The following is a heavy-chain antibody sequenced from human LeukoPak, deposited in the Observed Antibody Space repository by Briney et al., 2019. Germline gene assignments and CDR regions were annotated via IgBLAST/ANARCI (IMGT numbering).Heavy chain of an antibody. CDR1: GYSFTGHY. Sequence: ASVKVSCKTSGYSFTGHYLHWVRQAPGQGLEWMGWISVDNGNTNYAQKLQGRVTMTTDTSTSTAYMELRSLRSDDTAVYYCARPGHLDYWGQGTLVTVSS. V-gene: IGHV1-18*04. D-gene: IGHD7-27*01. CDR2: ISVDNGNT. J-gene: IGHJ4*02. CDR3: ARPGHLDY.